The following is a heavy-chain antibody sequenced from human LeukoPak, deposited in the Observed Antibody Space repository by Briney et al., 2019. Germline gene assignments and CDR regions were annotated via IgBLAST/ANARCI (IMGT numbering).Heavy chain of an antibody. Sequence: SQTLSLTCTASGDSISSGSYYWSWIRQPAGKGLEWIGRIYTSGSTNYNPSLKSRVTISVDTSKNQFSLKLSSVTAADTAVYYCAREYDFWSGYYVDAFDIWGQGTMVTVSS. J-gene: IGHJ3*02. CDR1: GDSISSGSYY. D-gene: IGHD3-3*01. CDR2: IYTSGST. V-gene: IGHV4-61*02. CDR3: AREYDFWSGYYVDAFDI.